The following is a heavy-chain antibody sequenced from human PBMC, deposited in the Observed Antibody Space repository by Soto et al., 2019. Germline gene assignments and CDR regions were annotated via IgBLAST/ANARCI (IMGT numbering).Heavy chain of an antibody. J-gene: IGHJ6*02. CDR2: ISYAGSNK. Sequence: ASGGKCIGYAVRWVRQETRKGLEGGLVISYAGSNKYYADSVTGRFTISRDNSNKTLYLQMNSLRAEDTAVYYCARPSIPSGYCSGCSWKTRYYYSSYGMDVWGQGTTVTVCS. CDR1: GGKCIGYA. V-gene: IGHV3-30-3*01. CDR3: ARPSIPSGYCSGCSWKTRYYYSSYGMDV. D-gene: IGHD2-15*01.